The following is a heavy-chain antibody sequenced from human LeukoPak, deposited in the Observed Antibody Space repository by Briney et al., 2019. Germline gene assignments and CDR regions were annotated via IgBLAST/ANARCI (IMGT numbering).Heavy chain of an antibody. V-gene: IGHV3-21*03. CDR2: ISSSSSYI. J-gene: IGHJ4*02. CDR1: GFTFSSYS. Sequence: GSLRLSCAASGFTFSSYSMNWVRQAPGKGLEWVSSISSSSSYIYYADSVKGRFTISRDNAKNSLYLQMNSLKTEDTAVYYCTTEDYYDSSGYYWGQGTLVTVSS. CDR3: TTEDYYDSSGYY. D-gene: IGHD3-22*01.